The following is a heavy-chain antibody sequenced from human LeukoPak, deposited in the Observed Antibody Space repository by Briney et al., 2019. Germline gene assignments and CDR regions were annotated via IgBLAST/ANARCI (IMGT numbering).Heavy chain of an antibody. CDR3: AKTPSSYYYDSSGYPDAFDI. V-gene: IGHV3-23*01. J-gene: IGHJ3*02. D-gene: IGHD3-22*01. CDR1: GFTFSSYA. CDR2: ISGSGGST. Sequence: QPGGSLRLSCAASGFTFSSYAMSWVRQAPGKGLEWVSAISGSGGSTYYADSVKGRFTISRDNSKNTLYLQMNSLRAEDTAVYYCAKTPSSYYYDSSGYPDAFDIWGQGTMVTVSS.